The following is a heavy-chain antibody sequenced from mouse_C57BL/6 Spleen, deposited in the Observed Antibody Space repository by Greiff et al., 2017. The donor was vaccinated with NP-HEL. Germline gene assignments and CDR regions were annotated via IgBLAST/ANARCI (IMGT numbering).Heavy chain of an antibody. D-gene: IGHD1-1*01. CDR2: ISSGSSTI. CDR1: GFTFSDYG. CDR3: ARPSTVVDYYAMDY. V-gene: IGHV5-17*01. Sequence: EVKVEESGGGLVKPGGSLKLSCAASGFTFSDYGMHWVRQAPEKGLEWVAYISSGSSTIYYADTVKGRFTISRDNAKNTLFLQMTSLRSEDTAMYYCARPSTVVDYYAMDYWGQGTSVTVSS. J-gene: IGHJ4*01.